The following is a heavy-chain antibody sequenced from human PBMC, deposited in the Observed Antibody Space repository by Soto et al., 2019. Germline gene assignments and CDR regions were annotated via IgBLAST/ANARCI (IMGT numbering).Heavy chain of an antibody. CDR1: GYTFTTFG. Sequence: ASVTVSCKASGYTFTTFGISWVRQAPGQGLEWMGWISTYNGNTNYAQKVQGRLTMTTDTSTSTAYMELRSLTSDDTAVYYCARACCSSSSCDNWFDPWGQGTLVTVAS. CDR2: ISTYNGNT. D-gene: IGHD2-2*01. V-gene: IGHV1-18*01. CDR3: ARACCSSSSCDNWFDP. J-gene: IGHJ5*02.